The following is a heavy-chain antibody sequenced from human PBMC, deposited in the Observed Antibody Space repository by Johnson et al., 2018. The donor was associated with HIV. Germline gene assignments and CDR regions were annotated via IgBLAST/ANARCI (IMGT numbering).Heavy chain of an antibody. Sequence: VQLVESGGGVVQPGRSLRLSCAASGFTFSSYDMHWVRQAPGKGLEWVSLIYSGGSTYYADSVKGRFPISRDDSRNTLHLQMNSLRAEDTAGYYCARESNGDYVAFDIWGQGTMVTVSS. CDR3: ARESNGDYVAFDI. V-gene: IGHV3-66*01. D-gene: IGHD4-17*01. J-gene: IGHJ3*02. CDR2: IYSGGST. CDR1: GFTFSSYD.